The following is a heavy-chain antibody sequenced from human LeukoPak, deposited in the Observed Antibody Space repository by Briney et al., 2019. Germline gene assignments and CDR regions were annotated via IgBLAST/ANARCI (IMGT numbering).Heavy chain of an antibody. CDR1: GFTFSSYA. J-gene: IGHJ4*02. CDR2: ISGSGGST. D-gene: IGHD3-22*01. Sequence: GGSLRLSCAASGFTFSSYAMSWIRQAPGKGLEWVSAISGSGGSTYYADSVKGRFTISRDNSKNTLYLQMNSLRAEDTAVYYCAKADSSGYIFDYWGQGTLVTVSS. CDR3: AKADSSGYIFDY. V-gene: IGHV3-23*01.